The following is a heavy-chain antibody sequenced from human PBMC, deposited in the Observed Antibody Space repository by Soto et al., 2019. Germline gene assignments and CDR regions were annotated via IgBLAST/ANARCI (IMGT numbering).Heavy chain of an antibody. Sequence: PGGSLRLSCAASGFTFSSYGMHWVRQAPGKGLEWVAVIWYDGSNKYYADSVKGRFTISRDNSKNTLYLQMNSLRAEDTAVYYCARDRDRFWSGSIWFDHWGQGTLVTVS. V-gene: IGHV3-33*01. J-gene: IGHJ5*02. CDR3: ARDRDRFWSGSIWFDH. CDR1: GFTFSSYG. D-gene: IGHD3-3*01. CDR2: IWYDGSNK.